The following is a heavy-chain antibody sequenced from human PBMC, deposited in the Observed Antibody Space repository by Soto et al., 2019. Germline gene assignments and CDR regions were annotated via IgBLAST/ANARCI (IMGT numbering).Heavy chain of an antibody. J-gene: IGHJ4*02. V-gene: IGHV1-69*06. CDR3: ARDKILASYFDY. D-gene: IGHD2-15*01. Sequence: SVKVSCKASGGTFSSYAISWVRQAPGQGLEWMGGIIPIFGTANYAQKFQGRVTITADKSTSTAYMELSSLRSEDAAVYYCARDKILASYFDYWGQGTLVTVS. CDR1: GGTFSSYA. CDR2: IIPIFGTA.